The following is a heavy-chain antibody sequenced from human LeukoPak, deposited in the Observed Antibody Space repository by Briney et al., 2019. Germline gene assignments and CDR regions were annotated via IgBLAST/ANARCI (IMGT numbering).Heavy chain of an antibody. CDR2: ISPYHGNT. CDR1: GYTLVSYG. V-gene: IGHV1-18*01. D-gene: IGHD6-25*01. Sequence: ASVKVSCKTTGYTLVSYGINWVRQAPGRGLEWMGWISPYHGNTNFAQNFQDRLTMTTDTSTSTAYMELRGLMSDDTAVYYCARDSLPRRYFYYYMDVWGKGTTVIVSS. J-gene: IGHJ6*03. CDR3: ARDSLPRRYFYYYMDV.